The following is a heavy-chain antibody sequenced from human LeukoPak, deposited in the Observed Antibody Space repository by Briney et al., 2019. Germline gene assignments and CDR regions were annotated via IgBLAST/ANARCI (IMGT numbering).Heavy chain of an antibody. CDR2: ISSDGSNK. J-gene: IGHJ3*02. V-gene: IGHV3-30-3*01. Sequence: PGGSLRLSCAASGFTFSNYAMHWVRQAPGKGLEWVALISSDGSNKYYADSVKGRFTISRDNSKNTLYLQMNSLRTEDTAVYYCARMSGRGYFLDAFHIWGQGTMVTVSS. D-gene: IGHD5-18*01. CDR3: ARMSGRGYFLDAFHI. CDR1: GFTFSNYA.